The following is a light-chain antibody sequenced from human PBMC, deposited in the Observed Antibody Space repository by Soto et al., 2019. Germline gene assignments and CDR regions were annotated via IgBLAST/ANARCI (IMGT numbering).Light chain of an antibody. J-gene: IGLJ1*01. CDR2: ENN. V-gene: IGLV1-40*01. Sequence: QSVLTQPPSVSGAPGQRVTISCTGSSSNIGAGYDVHWYQQLPGTAPKLLIYENNDRPSGVPDRFSGSKSGTSASLAITGLQAEDEVDYYCQSYDSSLSGFVFGTGTKLTVL. CDR3: QSYDSSLSGFV. CDR1: SSNIGAGYD.